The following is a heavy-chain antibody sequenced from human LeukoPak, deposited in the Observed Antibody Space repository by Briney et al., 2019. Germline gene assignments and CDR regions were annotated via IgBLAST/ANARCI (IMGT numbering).Heavy chain of an antibody. D-gene: IGHD6-19*01. CDR3: AKSSGPRYYFDC. CDR1: GFTLSSYA. J-gene: IGHJ4*02. V-gene: IGHV3-23*01. CDR2: ISGSAATT. Sequence: GGSLRLSCAASGFTLSSYAMRWVRQDQGKGLEWDSSISGSAATTYYADSVEGRFTISRDNSKNTLYLQLDNLRAEDTAVYYCAKSSGPRYYFDCWGQGTLVTVSS.